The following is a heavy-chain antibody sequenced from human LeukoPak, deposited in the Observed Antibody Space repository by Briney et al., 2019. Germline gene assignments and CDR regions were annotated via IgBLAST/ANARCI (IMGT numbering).Heavy chain of an antibody. CDR3: AKGSF. Sequence: GSLRLSCVASGFTFSTSAMSWVRQAPGKGLEWVSGISESGGSTYYADSVKGRFTSSRDNSKNTLYLQMNNLRAEDTAAYYCAKGSFWGQGTLVTVSS. CDR2: ISESGGST. D-gene: IGHD3-10*01. J-gene: IGHJ4*02. V-gene: IGHV3-23*01. CDR1: GFTFSTSA.